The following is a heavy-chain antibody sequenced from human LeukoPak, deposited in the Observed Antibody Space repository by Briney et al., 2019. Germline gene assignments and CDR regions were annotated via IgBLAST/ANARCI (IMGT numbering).Heavy chain of an antibody. J-gene: IGHJ4*02. V-gene: IGHV1-2*02. D-gene: IGHD6-19*01. CDR1: GYTFTGYY. Sequence: GASVKVSCKASGYTFTGYYMHWVRQAPGQGLERMGWINPNSGGTNYAQKFQGRVTMTRDTSISTAYMELSRLRSDDTAVYYCARDIRYSSGYFDYWGQGTLVTVSS. CDR2: INPNSGGT. CDR3: ARDIRYSSGYFDY.